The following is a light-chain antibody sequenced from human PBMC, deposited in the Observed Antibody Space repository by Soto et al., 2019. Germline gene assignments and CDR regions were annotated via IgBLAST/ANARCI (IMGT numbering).Light chain of an antibody. CDR2: DVS. CDR1: SSDVGGYNY. CDR3: SSYTSSTTNV. J-gene: IGLJ1*01. V-gene: IGLV2-14*03. Sequence: QSALTQPASVSGSPRQSITISCTGTSSDVGGYNYVSWYQQHPGKAPKLLINDVSNRPSGISDRFSGSKSGNTASLTISGLQAEDEADYYCSSYTSSTTNVFGTGTKVTVL.